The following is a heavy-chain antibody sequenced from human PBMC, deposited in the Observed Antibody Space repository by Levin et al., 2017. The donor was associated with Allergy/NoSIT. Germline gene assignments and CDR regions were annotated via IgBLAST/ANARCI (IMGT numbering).Heavy chain of an antibody. CDR2: IYWDDAK. CDR3: ARWLKVGARLNYYFHYYMDV. CDR1: GFSLSPSGVG. Sequence: SGPTLVKPTQTLTLTCTFSGFSLSPSGVGVGWIRQPPGKALEWLALIYWDDAKRYNPSLKGRLTITKDTSKNQVVLRLTNMDPVDTATYYCARWLKVGARLNYYFHYYMDVWGKGTAVTVSS. V-gene: IGHV2-5*02. J-gene: IGHJ6*03. D-gene: IGHD4/OR15-4a*01.